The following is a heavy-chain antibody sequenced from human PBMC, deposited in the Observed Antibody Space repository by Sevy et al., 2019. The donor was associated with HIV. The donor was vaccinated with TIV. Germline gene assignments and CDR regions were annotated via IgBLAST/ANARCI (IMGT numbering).Heavy chain of an antibody. Sequence: GGSLRLSCTTSGFTFGDYAMGWFRQAPGKGLEWVDFIRTTASGGTTDYAASVKGTFIISRDDSKSIAYLQMNSLKTEDTAVYYCTRSFSVTWYPHYWGQGTLVTVSS. D-gene: IGHD6-13*01. J-gene: IGHJ4*02. CDR3: TRSFSVTWYPHY. V-gene: IGHV3-49*03. CDR2: IRTTASGGTT. CDR1: GFTFGDYA.